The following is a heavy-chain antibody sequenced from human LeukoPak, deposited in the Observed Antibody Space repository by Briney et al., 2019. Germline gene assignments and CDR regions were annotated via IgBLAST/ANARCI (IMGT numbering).Heavy chain of an antibody. CDR2: IYYSGST. CDR3: ARGASGARWNHYYDSSGYYLTNIYFDY. Sequence: PSETLSLTCTVSGGSISSSSYYWGWIRQPPGKGLEWIGSIYYSGSTYYNPSLKSRVTISVGTSKNQFSLKLSSVTAADTAVYYCARGASGARWNHYYDSSGYYLTNIYFDYWGQGTLVTVSS. V-gene: IGHV4-39*07. J-gene: IGHJ4*02. D-gene: IGHD3-22*01. CDR1: GGSISSSSYY.